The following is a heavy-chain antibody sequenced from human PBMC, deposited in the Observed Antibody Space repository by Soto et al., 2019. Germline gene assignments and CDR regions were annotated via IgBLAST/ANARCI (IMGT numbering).Heavy chain of an antibody. CDR1: GFSFASLA. D-gene: IGHD5-12*01. CDR2: IVGSDAKT. V-gene: IGHV3-23*01. CDR3: AKWTYLDF. Sequence: PXESLRLSCTTCGFSFASLALTWVRQAPGQGLEWVATIVGSDAKTHYADSVKGRFSISRDTSRNTVYLQMNNLRADDTDLYYCAKWTYLDFWGQGTRVTVSS. J-gene: IGHJ4*02.